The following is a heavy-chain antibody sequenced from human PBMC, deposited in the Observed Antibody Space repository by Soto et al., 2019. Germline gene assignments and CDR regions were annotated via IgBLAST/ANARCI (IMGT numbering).Heavy chain of an antibody. Sequence: NPSETLSLTCAVSGVSISSGNWWTWVRQSPQRGLEYIGEIFHDGTANYYPSFERRVAISVDTSKNQFSLKLTSVTAVDTAIYFCARLVYDTRLNYMYFDFWGQGTLVTVSS. CDR3: ARLVYDTRLNYMYFDF. D-gene: IGHD3-10*01. CDR2: IFHDGTA. J-gene: IGHJ4*02. CDR1: GVSISSGNW. V-gene: IGHV4-4*02.